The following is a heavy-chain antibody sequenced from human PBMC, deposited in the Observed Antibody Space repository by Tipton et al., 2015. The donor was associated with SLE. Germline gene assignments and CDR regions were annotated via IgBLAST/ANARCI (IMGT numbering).Heavy chain of an antibody. CDR3: ARTPGSGWQYYFDY. CDR1: GGSISSYW. J-gene: IGHJ4*02. V-gene: IGHV4-59*01. CDR2: VDYIGST. Sequence: TLSLTCTVSGGSISSYWWNWIRQPPGKGLEWIGYVDYIGSTNYNPSLKSRLTILVHRYKNQFSLKLSSVTAADTAAYFCARTPGSGWQYYFDYWGQGTLVTVSS. D-gene: IGHD6-19*01.